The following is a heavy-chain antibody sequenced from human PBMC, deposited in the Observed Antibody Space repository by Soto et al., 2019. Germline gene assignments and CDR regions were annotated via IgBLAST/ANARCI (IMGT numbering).Heavy chain of an antibody. CDR1: GFTFGSYA. CDR2: ISGSGDST. J-gene: IGHJ4*02. Sequence: EVQLLEAGGDLVQPGGSLRLSCEASGFTFGSYAMSWVRQAPGKGLEWVSGISGSGDSTYYADSVKGRFTISRDNSKDTLYLKMNSLRAEDTALYYCALDLAGTVAEFYDYWGQGTLVTVSS. CDR3: ALDLAGTVAEFYDY. D-gene: IGHD6-19*01. V-gene: IGHV3-23*01.